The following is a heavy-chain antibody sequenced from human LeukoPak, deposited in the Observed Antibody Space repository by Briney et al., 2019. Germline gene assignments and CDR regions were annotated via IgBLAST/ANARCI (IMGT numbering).Heavy chain of an antibody. CDR3: ARGGSAMRYCSGGSCLVWFDP. V-gene: IGHV4-34*01. Sequence: PSETLSLTCAVYGGSFSGYYWSWIRQPPGKGLEWIGEINHSGSTNYNPSLKSRVTISVDTSKNQFSLKLSSVTAADTAVYYCARGGSAMRYCSGGSCLVWFDPWGQGTLVTVSS. D-gene: IGHD2-15*01. CDR2: INHSGST. CDR1: GGSFSGYY. J-gene: IGHJ5*02.